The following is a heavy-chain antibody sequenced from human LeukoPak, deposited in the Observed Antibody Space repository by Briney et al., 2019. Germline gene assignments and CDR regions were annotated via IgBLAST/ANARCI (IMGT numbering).Heavy chain of an antibody. D-gene: IGHD3-10*01. V-gene: IGHV4-38-2*02. CDR1: GYSISRGYY. CDR2: IYHSGST. CDR3: ARDTAYYGSGSPGHFDY. J-gene: IGHJ4*02. Sequence: SETLSLTCAVSGYSISRGYYWGWIRQPPGKALEWIGSIYHSGSTYYNPSLKSRVTISVDTSKNQFSLKLSSVTAADTAVYYCARDTAYYGSGSPGHFDYWGQGTLVTVSS.